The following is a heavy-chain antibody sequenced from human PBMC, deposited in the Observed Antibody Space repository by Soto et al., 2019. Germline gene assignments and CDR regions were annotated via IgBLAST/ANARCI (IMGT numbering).Heavy chain of an antibody. J-gene: IGHJ5*02. CDR2: IYYSGST. Sequence: QLQLQESGPGLVKPSETLSLTCTVSGGSISSSSYYWGWIRQPPGKGLEWIGSIYYSGSTYYNPSLKSRVTISVDTSKNQFSLKLSSVTAADTAVYYCARHRVEQWLVYNWFDPWGQGTLVTVSS. CDR3: ARHRVEQWLVYNWFDP. D-gene: IGHD6-19*01. CDR1: GGSISSSSYY. V-gene: IGHV4-39*01.